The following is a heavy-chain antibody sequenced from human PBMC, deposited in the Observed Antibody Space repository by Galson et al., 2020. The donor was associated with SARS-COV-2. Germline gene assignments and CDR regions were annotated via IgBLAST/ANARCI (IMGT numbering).Heavy chain of an antibody. Sequence: QLGESLKISCAGSGFPFRSNAMHWVRQAPGKGLEWVTVISDDGKKRYYAESVRGRFAISRDNSENTLYLQMNSLRPDDTATYYCATERYDNSRGLESWGQGTLVTVSS. CDR3: ATERYDNSRGLES. D-gene: IGHD3-3*01. CDR1: GFPFRSNA. J-gene: IGHJ4*02. V-gene: IGHV3-30*09. CDR2: ISDDGKKR.